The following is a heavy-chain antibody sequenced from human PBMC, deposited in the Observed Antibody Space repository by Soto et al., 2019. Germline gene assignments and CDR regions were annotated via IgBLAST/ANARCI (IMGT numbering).Heavy chain of an antibody. CDR1: GFTFSSYA. CDR2: ISGSGDSP. D-gene: IGHD2-2*01. CDR3: AKRPLYCISSSCLDY. Sequence: GGSLRLSCAASGFTFSSYAMSWVRQAPGRGLEWVSAISGSGDSPNYADSVKGHFTISRDNSRNTLYLKMNNLRADDTAVYYCAKRPLYCISSSCLDYWGQGTLVTVSS. J-gene: IGHJ4*02. V-gene: IGHV3-23*01.